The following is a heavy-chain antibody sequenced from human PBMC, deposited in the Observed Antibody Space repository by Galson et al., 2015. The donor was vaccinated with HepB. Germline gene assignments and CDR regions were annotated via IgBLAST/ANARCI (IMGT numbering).Heavy chain of an antibody. D-gene: IGHD2-21*02. Sequence: SVKVSCKASGYTFTGYYMHWVRQAPGQGLEWMGGIIPIFGTANYAQKFQGRVTITADESTSTAYMELSSLRSEDTAVYYCARGVTAYCGGDCYASFDYWGQGTLVTVSS. V-gene: IGHV1-69*13. CDR3: ARGVTAYCGGDCYASFDY. CDR1: GYTFTGYY. CDR2: IIPIFGTA. J-gene: IGHJ4*02.